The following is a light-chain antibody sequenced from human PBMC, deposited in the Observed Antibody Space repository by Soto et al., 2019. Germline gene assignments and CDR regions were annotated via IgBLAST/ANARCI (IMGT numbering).Light chain of an antibody. V-gene: IGKV3-20*01. J-gene: IGKJ5*01. Sequence: EIVLTQSPGTLSLSPGERATLSCRASQSVSSSYLAWNQQKPGQAPRLLIYGASSRATGIPDRFSGSGSGTDITLTISRLEPEDFAVYYCQQYGSSPPITFGQGTRLEIK. CDR3: QQYGSSPPIT. CDR2: GAS. CDR1: QSVSSSY.